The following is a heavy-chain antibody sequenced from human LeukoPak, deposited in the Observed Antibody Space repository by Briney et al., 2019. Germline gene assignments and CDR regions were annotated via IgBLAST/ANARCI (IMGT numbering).Heavy chain of an antibody. D-gene: IGHD5-12*01. CDR2: IYYSGST. J-gene: IGHJ4*02. Sequence: SETLSLTCTVSGGSISSSSYYWGWIRQPPGKGLGWIGSIYYSGSTYYNPSLKSRVTISVDTSKNQFSLKLSSVTAADTAVYYCARDYPGVATVDYWGQGTLVTVSS. CDR3: ARDYPGVATVDY. V-gene: IGHV4-39*07. CDR1: GGSISSSSYY.